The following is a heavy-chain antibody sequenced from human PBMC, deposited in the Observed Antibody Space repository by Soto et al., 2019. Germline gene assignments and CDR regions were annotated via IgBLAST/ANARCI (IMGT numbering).Heavy chain of an antibody. CDR3: ASAVVVITTAPYYYYYGMDV. V-gene: IGHV1-69*01. CDR1: GGTFSSYA. J-gene: IGHJ6*02. D-gene: IGHD3-22*01. Sequence: QVQLVQSGAEVKKPGSSVKVSCKASGGTFSSYAISWVRQAPGQGLEWMGGIIPIFGTANYAQKFQGRVTITADESTSTAYTELSSLSSEDTAVYYCASAVVVITTAPYYYYYGMDVWGQGTTVTVSS. CDR2: IIPIFGTA.